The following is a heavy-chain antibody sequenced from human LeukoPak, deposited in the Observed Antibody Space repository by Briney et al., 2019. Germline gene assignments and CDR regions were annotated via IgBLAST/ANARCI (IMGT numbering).Heavy chain of an antibody. J-gene: IGHJ4*02. CDR2: IYSGGST. CDR1: GFTVSSNY. V-gene: IGHV3-53*01. CDR3: AKTYYDILTGYPSSPFDY. Sequence: GGSLRLSCAASGFTVSSNYMSWVRQAPGKGLEWVSVIYSGGSTYYADSVKGRFTISRDNSKNTLYLQMNSLRAEDTAVYYCAKTYYDILTGYPSSPFDYWGQGTLVTVSS. D-gene: IGHD3-9*01.